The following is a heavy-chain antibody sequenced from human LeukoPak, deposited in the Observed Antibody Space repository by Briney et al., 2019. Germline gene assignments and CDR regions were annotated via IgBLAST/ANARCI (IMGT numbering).Heavy chain of an antibody. V-gene: IGHV3-23*01. D-gene: IGHD2-15*01. Sequence: PGGSLRLSCAASGFTFSSYEMNWVRQAPGKGLEWVSAISGSGGSTYYADSVKGRFTISRDNSKNTLYLQMNSLRAEDTAIYYCVRGGGYFDNWGQGTLVTVSS. CDR1: GFTFSSYE. J-gene: IGHJ4*02. CDR2: ISGSGGST. CDR3: VRGGGYFDN.